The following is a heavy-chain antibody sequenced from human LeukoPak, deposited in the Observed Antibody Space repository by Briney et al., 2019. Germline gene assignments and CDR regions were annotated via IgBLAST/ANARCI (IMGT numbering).Heavy chain of an antibody. J-gene: IGHJ4*02. D-gene: IGHD4-17*01. Sequence: KPSETLSLTCTVSGGSISSSSYYWGWIRQPPGKGLEWIGSIYYRGNTYYNPSLKSRVTISVDTSQNHFSLKVRSVNAADTAVYYCAGSPTVTDRSTFDYWGQGTLVTVSS. CDR2: IYYRGNT. CDR3: AGSPTVTDRSTFDY. CDR1: GGSISSSSYY. V-gene: IGHV4-39*07.